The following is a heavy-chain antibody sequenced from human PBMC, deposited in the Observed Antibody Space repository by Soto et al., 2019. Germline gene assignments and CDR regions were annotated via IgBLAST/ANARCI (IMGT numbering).Heavy chain of an antibody. CDR1: GGTFSSYA. CDR2: IIPIFGTA. Sequence: QVQLVQSGAEVQKPGSSVKVSCKASGGTFSSYAISWVRQAPGQGLEWMGGIIPIFGTANYAQKFQGRVTFTADESTSTAYMELSSLRSEDTAVYYCARGITGTLSYYYGMDVWGQGTTVTVSS. V-gene: IGHV1-69*12. D-gene: IGHD1-20*01. CDR3: ARGITGTLSYYYGMDV. J-gene: IGHJ6*02.